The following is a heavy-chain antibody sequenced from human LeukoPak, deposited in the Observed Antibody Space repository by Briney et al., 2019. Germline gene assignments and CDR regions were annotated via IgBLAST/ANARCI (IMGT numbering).Heavy chain of an antibody. V-gene: IGHV4-4*07. CDR1: GGSISSYY. Sequence: SETLSLTCTVSGGSISSYYWNWIRQPAGKGLEWLGRIYSSGATNYNPSLESRLTMSVDTSKNQFSLKLSPVTAADTAVYYCARMTVVRGPQRYFDDWGQGTLVTVSS. J-gene: IGHJ4*02. D-gene: IGHD3-10*01. CDR3: ARMTVVRGPQRYFDD. CDR2: IYSSGAT.